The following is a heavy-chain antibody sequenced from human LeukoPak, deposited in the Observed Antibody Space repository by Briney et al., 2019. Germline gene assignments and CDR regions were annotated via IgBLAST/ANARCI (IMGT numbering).Heavy chain of an antibody. CDR3: ARVFCSGGSCYSGADY. V-gene: IGHV3-21*01. D-gene: IGHD2-15*01. J-gene: IGHJ4*02. CDR1: GFTFSSYS. CDR2: ISSSSYI. Sequence: GGSLRLSCAASGFTFSSYSMNWVRQAPGKGLEWVSSISSSSYIYYADSVKGRFTISRDNAKNSLYLQMNSLRAEDTAVYYCARVFCSGGSCYSGADYWGQGTLVTVSS.